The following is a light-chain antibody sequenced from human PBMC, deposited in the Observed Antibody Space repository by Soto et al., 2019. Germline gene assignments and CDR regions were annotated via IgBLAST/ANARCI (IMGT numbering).Light chain of an antibody. Sequence: DILLPQSPGTLSLSPGARATLSCRASQTVSSSFLAWYQQTPGQAPRLLIYAASSRATGIPDRFSGSGSGTDFTLTISRLEPEDFAVYDGQQYGNSPQTFGQGTKVDIK. V-gene: IGKV3-20*01. CDR1: QTVSSSF. CDR3: QQYGNSPQT. CDR2: AAS. J-gene: IGKJ1*01.